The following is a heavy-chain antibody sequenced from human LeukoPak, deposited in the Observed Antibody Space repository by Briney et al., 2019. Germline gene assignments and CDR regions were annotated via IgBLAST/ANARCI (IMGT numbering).Heavy chain of an antibody. CDR1: GYTFTSYD. D-gene: IGHD3-9*01. CDR2: LNSNSGNI. CDR3: ARAFGWLNAFDI. V-gene: IGHV1-8*01. Sequence: ASVKVSCKASGYTFTSYDINWVRQATGQGLEWMGWLNSNSGNIGYAQKFQGRVTMTRNTSISTAYMELSSLRSEDTAVYYCARAFGWLNAFDIWGQGTMVTISS. J-gene: IGHJ3*02.